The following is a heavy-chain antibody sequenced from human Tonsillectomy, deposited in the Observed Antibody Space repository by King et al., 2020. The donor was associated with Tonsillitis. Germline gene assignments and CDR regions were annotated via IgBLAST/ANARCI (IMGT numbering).Heavy chain of an antibody. CDR3: ARDLTTGGDDY. CDR1: GFTFSSYT. D-gene: IGHD7-27*01. CDR2: ISSSSSYI. J-gene: IGHJ4*02. Sequence: VQLVESGGGLVKPGGSLRLSYAASGFTFSSYTMNWVRQAPGKGLEWVSSISSSSSYIYYADSVKGRFTISRDNAKNSLYLQMNSLRAEDTAVYYCARDLTTGGDDYWGQGTLVTVSS. V-gene: IGHV3-21*01.